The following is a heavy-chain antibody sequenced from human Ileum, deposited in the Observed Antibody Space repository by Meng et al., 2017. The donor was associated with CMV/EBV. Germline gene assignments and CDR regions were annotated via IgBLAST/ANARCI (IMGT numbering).Heavy chain of an antibody. J-gene: IGHJ4*02. CDR1: GFTFSSFS. Sequence: GESLKISCAASGFTFSSFSMNWVRQAPGKGLEWVSTISSISHYIYYADSVRGRFTISRDNAKNSVYLQMNSLRAEDTAVYYCARDLSRQQPLGFDYWGQGTLVTVSS. D-gene: IGHD6-6*01. CDR2: ISSISHYI. CDR3: ARDLSRQQPLGFDY. V-gene: IGHV3-21*01.